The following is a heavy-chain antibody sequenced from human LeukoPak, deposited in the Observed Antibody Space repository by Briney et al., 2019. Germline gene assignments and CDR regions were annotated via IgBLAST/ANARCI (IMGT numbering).Heavy chain of an antibody. CDR3: ARDPRTVRI. CDR2: IRYDGSNE. D-gene: IGHD1-1*01. V-gene: IGHV3-30*02. J-gene: IGHJ4*02. Sequence: GGSLRPSCAASRFTFSNYAMHWVRQAPGKGLEWVAFIRYDGSNEYYADSVKGRFTISRDNAKNSLYLQMNSLRVEDTAVYYCARDPRTVRIWGQGTLVTVSS. CDR1: RFTFSNYA.